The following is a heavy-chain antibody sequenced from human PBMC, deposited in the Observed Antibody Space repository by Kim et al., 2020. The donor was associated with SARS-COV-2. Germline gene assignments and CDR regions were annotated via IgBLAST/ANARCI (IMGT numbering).Heavy chain of an antibody. CDR3: ARVAVRGVIIPFDY. CDR1: GFTFSSYG. Sequence: GGSLRLSCAASGFTFSSYGMYWVRQAPGKGLEWVAVISYDGSNKYYADSVKGRFTISRDNSKNTLYLQMNSLRAEDTAVYYCARVAVRGVIIPFDYWGQGTLVTVSS. V-gene: IGHV3-33*05. CDR2: ISYDGSNK. D-gene: IGHD3-10*01. J-gene: IGHJ4*02.